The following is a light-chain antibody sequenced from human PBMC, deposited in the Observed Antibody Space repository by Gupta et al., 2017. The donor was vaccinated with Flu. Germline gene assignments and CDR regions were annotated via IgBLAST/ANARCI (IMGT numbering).Light chain of an antibody. CDR3: AAWDDSLNAWV. CDR2: SND. V-gene: IGLV1-44*01. CDR1: SSNIGSNT. J-gene: IGLJ3*02. Sequence: QSVLTQPPSASGTPGQRVIISCSGSSSNIGSNTVNWYQQLPGTAPKLLIYSNDQRPSGVPDRVSGSKSGTSASLAISGLQSEDEADYYCAAWDDSLNAWVFGGGTKLTVL.